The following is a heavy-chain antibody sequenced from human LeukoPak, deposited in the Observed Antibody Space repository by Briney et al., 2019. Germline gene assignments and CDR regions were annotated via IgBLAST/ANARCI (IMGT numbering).Heavy chain of an antibody. V-gene: IGHV3-66*01. CDR1: GFXVXSNY. J-gene: IGHJ4*02. CDR2: IYSGGST. CDR3: ARDVSGSYFDY. Sequence: GGSLRLSCAASGFXVXSNYMSWVRQAPXXGXEWVSVIYSGGSTYYADSVKGRFTISRDNSKNTLYLQMNSLRAEDTAVYYCARDVSGSYFDYWGQGTLVTVSS. D-gene: IGHD1-26*01.